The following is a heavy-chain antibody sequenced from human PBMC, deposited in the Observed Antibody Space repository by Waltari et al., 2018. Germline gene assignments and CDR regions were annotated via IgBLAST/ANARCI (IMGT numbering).Heavy chain of an antibody. CDR2: IYYSGST. Sequence: QVQLQESGPGLVKPSETLSLTCTVSGGSINSPYWIWIRQPPGKGLEWIGYIYYSGSTNYNPSLKSRVTISVDRSKNQFSLKLSSVTAADTAVYYCARGDSSGWSVDYWGQGTLVTVSS. CDR3: ARGDSSGWSVDY. V-gene: IGHV4-59*11. CDR1: GGSINSPY. D-gene: IGHD6-19*01. J-gene: IGHJ4*02.